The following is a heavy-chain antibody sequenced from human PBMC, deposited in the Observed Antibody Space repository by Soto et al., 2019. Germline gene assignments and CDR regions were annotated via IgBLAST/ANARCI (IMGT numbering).Heavy chain of an antibody. D-gene: IGHD1-1*01. CDR1: GFDFSGHA. J-gene: IGHJ4*02. Sequence: QVQLVESGGGVGQPGGSLRLSCAASGFDFSGHAMHWVRQPPGKGPEWLATVSFDGGDEFYADSVKGRFTISRDNSKNSLFLQMNALRVEDTAVYYCARTGDGHHDFLDYWGQGILVSVSS. CDR2: VSFDGGDE. V-gene: IGHV3-30-3*01. CDR3: ARTGDGHHDFLDY.